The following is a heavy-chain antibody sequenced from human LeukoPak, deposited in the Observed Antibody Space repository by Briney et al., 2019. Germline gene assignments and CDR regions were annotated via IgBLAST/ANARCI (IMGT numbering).Heavy chain of an antibody. Sequence: PGGSLRLSCAASGFTFSSYAMSWVRQAPGKGLEWVSAISGSGGSTYYADSVKGRFTISRDNSKNTLYLQMNSLRAEDTAVYYCASSYYDFWSGYYNPYYYYGMDVWGQGTTVTVSS. J-gene: IGHJ6*02. CDR1: GFTFSSYA. CDR3: ASSYYDFWSGYYNPYYYYGMDV. D-gene: IGHD3-3*01. CDR2: ISGSGGST. V-gene: IGHV3-23*01.